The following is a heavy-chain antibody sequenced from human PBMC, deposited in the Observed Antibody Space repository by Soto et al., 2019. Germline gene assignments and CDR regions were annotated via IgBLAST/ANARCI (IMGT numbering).Heavy chain of an antibody. CDR2: IYYSGST. Sequence: PSETLSLTCTVSGGSISSYYWSWIRQPPGKGLEWIGYIYYSGSTNYNPSLKSRVTISVDTSKNQFSLKLSSVTAADTAVYYCARESTLTLEFDYWGQGTLVTVSS. CDR3: ARESTLTLEFDY. CDR1: GGSISSYY. V-gene: IGHV4-59*01. J-gene: IGHJ4*02. D-gene: IGHD1-1*01.